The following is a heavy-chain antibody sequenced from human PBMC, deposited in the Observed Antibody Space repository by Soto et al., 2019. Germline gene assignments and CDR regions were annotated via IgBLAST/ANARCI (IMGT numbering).Heavy chain of an antibody. D-gene: IGHD3-22*01. V-gene: IGHV2-5*02. Sequence: QITLKESGPTVVKPTQTLTLTCTFSGFSLETSGMGMSWIRQPPGKALEWLALIYWDDDKRYSPSLKNRLTINKDTSKNQVVLTLTNVEAVDTATYYCAHSLYHDDNSGHYTYWYFALWGRGTLVTVSS. J-gene: IGHJ2*01. CDR2: IYWDDDK. CDR3: AHSLYHDDNSGHYTYWYFAL. CDR1: GFSLETSGMG.